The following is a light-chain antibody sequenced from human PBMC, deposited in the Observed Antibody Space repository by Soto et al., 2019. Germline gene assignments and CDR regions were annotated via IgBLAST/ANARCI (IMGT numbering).Light chain of an antibody. V-gene: IGLV1-40*01. CDR2: ANY. Sequence: QSVLTQPHSVSGAPGQRVTISCTGGNSDIGAGYDVHWYQQLPGAAPKLVIYANYNRPSGVPDRFSASKSGTSASLAITGLQADYEADYYCQSYDSSLRGVFGTGTKVTVL. J-gene: IGLJ1*01. CDR3: QSYDSSLRGV. CDR1: NSDIGAGYD.